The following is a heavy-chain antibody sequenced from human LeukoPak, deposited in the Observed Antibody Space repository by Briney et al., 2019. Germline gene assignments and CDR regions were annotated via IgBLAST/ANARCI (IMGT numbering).Heavy chain of an antibody. CDR3: ARLRYSSNWYFDY. Sequence: SETLSLTCTVAGVSISTSSYYWGWICQPPGKGLEWIGSINYSGSTYYNPSLKSRVTISVDTSKNQFSLRLTSVTAADTSVYYCARLRYSSNWYFDYWGQGTLVTVSS. CDR2: INYSGST. D-gene: IGHD6-13*01. CDR1: GVSISTSSYY. J-gene: IGHJ4*02. V-gene: IGHV4-39*01.